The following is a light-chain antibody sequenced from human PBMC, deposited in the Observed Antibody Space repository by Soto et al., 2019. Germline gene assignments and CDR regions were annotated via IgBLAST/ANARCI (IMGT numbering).Light chain of an antibody. CDR1: NSYVGGYNY. J-gene: IGLJ3*02. CDR3: CSYVDTDTWV. Sequence: QSALTQPRSVSGSPGQSVTISCTGTNSYVGGYNYVSWYQQYPGKAPKLMISGVSERPSGVPDRFSGSKSGNTASLTISGLQAEDEADYYCCSYVDTDTWVFGGGTQLTVL. V-gene: IGLV2-11*01. CDR2: GVS.